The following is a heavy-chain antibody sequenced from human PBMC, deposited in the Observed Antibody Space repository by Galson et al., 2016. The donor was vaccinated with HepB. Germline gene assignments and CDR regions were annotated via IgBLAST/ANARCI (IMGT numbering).Heavy chain of an antibody. CDR3: AKDRDCTNGVCYNDF. CDR2: ISYGGRNK. CDR1: GFTFSRYG. J-gene: IGHJ4*02. D-gene: IGHD2-8*01. Sequence: SLRLSCAASGFTFSRYGMYWVRQAPGKGLEWLALISYGGRNKYYADSVKSRFTISRDNSKNTLYLQMNSLSAEDTAVYYCAKDRDCTNGVCYNDFWGQGTLVTVSS. V-gene: IGHV3-30*18.